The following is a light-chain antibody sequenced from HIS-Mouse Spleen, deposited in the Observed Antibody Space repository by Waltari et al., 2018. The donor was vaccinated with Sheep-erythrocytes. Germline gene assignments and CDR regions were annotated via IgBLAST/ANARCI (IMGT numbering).Light chain of an antibody. CDR2: DYC. CDR1: NIGSNS. CDR3: QVWDSSSDHYV. J-gene: IGLJ1*01. Sequence: SYVLTQPPSVSVAPGKTARITCGGNNIGSNSVHWYQQQPGQAPVLVVCDYCDRTSGIPERVSGSNSGKTATLTSSRVEAGDEADYYCQVWDSSSDHYVFGTGTKVTVL. V-gene: IGLV3-21*03.